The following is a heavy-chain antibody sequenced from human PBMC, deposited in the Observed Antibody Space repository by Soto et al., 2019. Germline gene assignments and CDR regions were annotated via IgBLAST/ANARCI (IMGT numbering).Heavy chain of an antibody. CDR1: GGTFSSYA. Sequence: SVKVSCKASGGTFSSYAISWVRQAPGQGLEWMGGIIPIFGTANYAQKFQGRVTITADESTSTAYMELSGLRSEDTAVYYCARGGDDYGDYGFYYYGMGVWGQGTTVTVSS. CDR2: IIPIFGTA. V-gene: IGHV1-69*13. D-gene: IGHD4-17*01. J-gene: IGHJ6*02. CDR3: ARGGDDYGDYGFYYYGMGV.